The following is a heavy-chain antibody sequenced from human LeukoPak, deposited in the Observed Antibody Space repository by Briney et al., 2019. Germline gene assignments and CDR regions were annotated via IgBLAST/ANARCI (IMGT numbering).Heavy chain of an antibody. V-gene: IGHV1-8*01. Sequence: GASVKVSCKASGYTFTSYDINWVRQATGQGLEWMGWVNPNSGNTGYAQKFQGRVTMTRNTSISTAYMELSSLRSEDTAVYYCARATLTAGSIAAAGTQWFDPWGQGTLVTVSS. D-gene: IGHD6-13*01. CDR3: ARATLTAGSIAAAGTQWFDP. CDR1: GYTFTSYD. CDR2: VNPNSGNT. J-gene: IGHJ5*02.